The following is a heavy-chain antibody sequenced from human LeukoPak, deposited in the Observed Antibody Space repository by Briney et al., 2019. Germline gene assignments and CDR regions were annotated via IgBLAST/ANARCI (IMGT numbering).Heavy chain of an antibody. CDR2: ISSSGST. CDR1: GFTFSSYE. CDR3: AKGAVAVVAMNWFDP. Sequence: GGSLRLSCAASGFTFSSYEMNWVRQAPGKGLEWVSYISSSGSTYYADSVKGRFTISRDNSKNTLYLQMNSLRAEDTALYYCAKGAVAVVAMNWFDPWGQGTLVTVSS. V-gene: IGHV3-23*01. D-gene: IGHD2-15*01. J-gene: IGHJ5*02.